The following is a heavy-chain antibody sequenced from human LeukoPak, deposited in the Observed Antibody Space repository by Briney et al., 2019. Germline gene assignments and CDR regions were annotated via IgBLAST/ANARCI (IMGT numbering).Heavy chain of an antibody. Sequence: ASVKVSCKTSGYTFTNYAIHWVRQAPGQRLEWMGWINAGYGNTKYSQEFQGRVTLTSDTSANTAYMDLSSLKSEDTAVYYCARDRGDGYNYEGLDFWGQGTLVTVSS. CDR3: ARDRGDGYNYEGLDF. V-gene: IGHV1-3*01. J-gene: IGHJ4*02. D-gene: IGHD5-24*01. CDR2: INAGYGNT. CDR1: GYTFTNYA.